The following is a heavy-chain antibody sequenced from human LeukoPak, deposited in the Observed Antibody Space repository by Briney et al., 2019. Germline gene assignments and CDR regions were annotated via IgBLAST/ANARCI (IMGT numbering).Heavy chain of an antibody. CDR3: ARYGSGTSYNTNYFDY. Sequence: GGSLRLSCAASGFTFSSYAMNWVRQAPGKGLEWVSYISSDSRTIYYADSVKGRFTISRDNAKNSLYLQMKSLRDEDTAVYYCARYGSGTSYNTNYFDYWGQGTLVTVSS. J-gene: IGHJ4*02. CDR1: GFTFSSYA. CDR2: ISSDSRTI. V-gene: IGHV3-48*02. D-gene: IGHD3-10*01.